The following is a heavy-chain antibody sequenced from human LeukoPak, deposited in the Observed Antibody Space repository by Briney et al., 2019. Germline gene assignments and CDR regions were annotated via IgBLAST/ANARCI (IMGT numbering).Heavy chain of an antibody. D-gene: IGHD3-9*01. CDR1: GFTFSSYA. CDR3: ARGLDVDP. V-gene: IGHV3-30*04. CDR2: ISYDGSNK. J-gene: IGHJ5*02. Sequence: GGSLRLSCAASGFTFSSYAMHWVRQAPGKGLEWVAVISYDGSNKYYADSVKGRFTISRDNSKNTLYLQMNSLRAEDTAVYYCARGLDVDPWGQGTLVTVSS.